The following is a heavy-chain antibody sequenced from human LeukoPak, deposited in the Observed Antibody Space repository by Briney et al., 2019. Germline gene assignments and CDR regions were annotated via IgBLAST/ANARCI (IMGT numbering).Heavy chain of an antibody. D-gene: IGHD2-8*02. V-gene: IGHV1-2*02. CDR3: ARAGYCTGGVCDNWFDP. J-gene: IGHJ5*02. CDR1: GYTFTGYY. Sequence: GASVKVSCKASGYTFTGYYMHWVRQAPGQGLEWMGWINPNSGGTNYAQKFQGRVTMTRDTSISTAYMELSRLRSDDTAVYYCARAGYCTGGVCDNWFDPWGQGTLVTVSS. CDR2: INPNSGGT.